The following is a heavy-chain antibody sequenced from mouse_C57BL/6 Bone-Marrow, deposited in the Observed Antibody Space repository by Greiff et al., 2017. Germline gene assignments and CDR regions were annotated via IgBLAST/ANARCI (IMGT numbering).Heavy chain of an antibody. CDR2: INPSTGGT. CDR3: ARRTGNLYY. J-gene: IGHJ2*01. Sequence: VQLQQSGPELVKPGASVKISCKASGYSFTGYYMNWVKQSPEKSLEWIGEINPSTGGTTYNQKFKAKATLTVDKSSSTAYMQLKSLTSKDSAVYYVARRTGNLYYWGQGTTLTVSS. CDR1: GYSFTGYY. D-gene: IGHD2-1*01. V-gene: IGHV1-42*01.